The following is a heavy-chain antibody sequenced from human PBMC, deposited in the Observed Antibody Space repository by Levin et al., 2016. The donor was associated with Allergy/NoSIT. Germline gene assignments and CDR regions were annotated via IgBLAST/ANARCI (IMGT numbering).Heavy chain of an antibody. V-gene: IGHV3-48*03. CDR1: GFTFSSYE. J-gene: IGHJ6*02. Sequence: GESLKISCAASGFTFSSYEMNWVRQAPGKGLEWVSYISSSGSTIYYADSVKGRFTISRDNAKNSLYLQMNSLRAEDTAVYYCARSAYYDILTGYYISYYYYGMDVWGQGTTVTVSS. CDR2: ISSSGSTI. D-gene: IGHD3-9*01. CDR3: ARSAYYDILTGYYISYYYYGMDV.